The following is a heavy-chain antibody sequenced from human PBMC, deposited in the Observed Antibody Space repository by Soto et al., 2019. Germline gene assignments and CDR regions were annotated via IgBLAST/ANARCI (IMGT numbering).Heavy chain of an antibody. CDR3: ARDTDDYVWGSYRFHYYFDY. CDR2: TYYRSKWYN. Sequence: SQTLSLTCAISGDSVSSNSAAWNWIRQSPSRGLEWLGRTYYRSKWYNDYAVSVKSRITINPDTSKNQFSLQLNSVTPEDTAVYYCARDTDDYVWGSYRFHYYFDYRGQGTLVTVSS. V-gene: IGHV6-1*01. D-gene: IGHD3-16*02. J-gene: IGHJ4*02. CDR1: GDSVSSNSAA.